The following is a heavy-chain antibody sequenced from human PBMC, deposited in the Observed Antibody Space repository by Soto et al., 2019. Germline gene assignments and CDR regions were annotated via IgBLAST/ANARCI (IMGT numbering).Heavy chain of an antibody. V-gene: IGHV4-59*01. Sequence: PSETLSLTCTVSGGSISSYYWSWIRQPPGKGLEWIGYIYYSGSTNYNPSLKSRVTISVDASKNQFSLKLSSVTAADTAVYYCARGGATAYYFAYWGQGTLVTVSS. J-gene: IGHJ4*02. CDR1: GGSISSYY. CDR3: ARGGATAYYFAY. CDR2: IYYSGST. D-gene: IGHD1-26*01.